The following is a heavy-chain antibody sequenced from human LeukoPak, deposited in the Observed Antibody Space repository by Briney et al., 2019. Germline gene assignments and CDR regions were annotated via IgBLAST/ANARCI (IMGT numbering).Heavy chain of an antibody. CDR3: AELGIPMIGGV. V-gene: IGHV3-48*03. CDR1: GFTFRRYD. D-gene: IGHD3-10*02. CDR2: ISSSVNTI. J-gene: IGHJ6*04. Sequence: GSLRPSCPASGFTFRRYDRNWVPQAPGKGLEWVSYISSSVNTIYYADSVKCRFTISKNNAKTTLYLRMSRLRAEDRACYDRAELGIPMIGGVWGKGTTVTISS.